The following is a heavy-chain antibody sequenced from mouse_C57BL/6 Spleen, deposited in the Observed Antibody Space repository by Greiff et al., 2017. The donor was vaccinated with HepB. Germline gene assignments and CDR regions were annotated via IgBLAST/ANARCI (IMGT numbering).Heavy chain of an antibody. CDR3: ARTGDDYDDAGYAMDY. CDR1: GYSITSGYY. D-gene: IGHD2-4*01. J-gene: IGHJ4*01. Sequence: EVQLQESGPGLVKPSQSLSLTCSVTGYSITSGYYWNWIRQFPGNKLEWMGYISYDGSNNYNPSLKNRISITRDTSKNQFFLKLNSVTTEDTATYYCARTGDDYDDAGYAMDYWGQGTSVTVSS. CDR2: ISYDGSN. V-gene: IGHV3-6*01.